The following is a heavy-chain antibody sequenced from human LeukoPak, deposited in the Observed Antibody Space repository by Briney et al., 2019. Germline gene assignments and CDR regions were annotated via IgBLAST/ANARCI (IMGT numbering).Heavy chain of an antibody. D-gene: IGHD6-6*01. V-gene: IGHV1-2*04. J-gene: IGHJ3*02. CDR2: INPNSGGT. Sequence: ASVTVSCKASGYTFTGYYMHWVRQAPGQGLEWMGWINPNSGGTNYAQKFQGWVTMTRDTSISTAYMELSRLRSDDTAVYYCARVSYSSSSRAFDIWGQGTTVTVSS. CDR3: ARVSYSSSSRAFDI. CDR1: GYTFTGYY.